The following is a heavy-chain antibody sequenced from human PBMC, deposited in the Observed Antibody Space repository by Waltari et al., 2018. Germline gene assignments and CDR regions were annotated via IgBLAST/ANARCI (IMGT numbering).Heavy chain of an antibody. CDR2: INHSGST. D-gene: IGHD2-2*01. V-gene: IGHV4-34*01. CDR1: GGSFSGYY. J-gene: IGHJ6*04. Sequence: QVQLQQWGAGLLKPSETLSLTCAVYGGSFSGYYWSWIRQPPGKGMEWIGEINHSGSTNYNLSLTSRVTISVDTSKNQFSRKLSSVTAADTAVYYCASLIVVVPAASSPIFRPMDVWGKGTTVTVSS. CDR3: ASLIVVVPAASSPIFRPMDV.